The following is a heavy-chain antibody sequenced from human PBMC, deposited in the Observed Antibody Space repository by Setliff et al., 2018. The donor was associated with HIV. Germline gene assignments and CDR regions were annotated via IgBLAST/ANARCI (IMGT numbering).Heavy chain of an antibody. CDR2: INPSGGRT. J-gene: IGHJ4*02. Sequence: ASVKVSCKASGYTFTNYYIHWVRQAPGQGLEWMGLINPSGGRTSYAQKFQGRLPMTRDTSRSTAYMALRSLRSDDTAVYYCARDPVSDYYGSGSYHGIDYWGQGTLVTVSS. CDR3: ARDPVSDYYGSGSYHGIDY. D-gene: IGHD3-10*01. V-gene: IGHV1-46*01. CDR1: GYTFTNYY.